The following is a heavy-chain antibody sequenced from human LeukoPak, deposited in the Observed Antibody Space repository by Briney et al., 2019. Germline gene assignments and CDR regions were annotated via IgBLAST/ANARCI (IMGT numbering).Heavy chain of an antibody. D-gene: IGHD5-18*01. CDR3: ARHLDEDTAMATDAFDI. CDR2: IYYSGST. V-gene: IGHV4-59*08. CDR1: GGSFSSYY. Sequence: SETLSLTCAVYGGSFSSYYWSWIRQPPGKGLEWIGYIYYSGSTNYNPSLKSRVTISVDTSKNQFSLKLSSVTAADTAVYYCARHLDEDTAMATDAFDIWGQGTMVTVSS. J-gene: IGHJ3*02.